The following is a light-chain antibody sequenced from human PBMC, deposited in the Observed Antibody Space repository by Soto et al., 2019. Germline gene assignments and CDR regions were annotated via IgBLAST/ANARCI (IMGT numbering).Light chain of an antibody. J-gene: IGLJ7*01. CDR3: SSYARGATYV. CDR2: EDN. CDR1: SSDVGIYNL. Sequence: QSVLTQPASVSGSPGQSITISCTGTSSDVGIYNLVSWYQQHPGKAPKLMIYEDNKRPSGVSHRFSGSKSGNTASLTISGLQAEDEADYYCSSYARGATYVFGTGTQLTVL. V-gene: IGLV2-23*01.